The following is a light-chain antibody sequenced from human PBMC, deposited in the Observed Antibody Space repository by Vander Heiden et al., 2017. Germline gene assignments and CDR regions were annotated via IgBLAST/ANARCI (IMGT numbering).Light chain of an antibody. Sequence: QSVLTQPPSVSGAPGQRVTISCTGSSSNIGAGYDVHWYQQLPGTAPKLRIDGNSNRPSGVPDRFSGSKSGTSASLEITGLQAEDEADYYCQYYDSSLSGWVFGGGTKLTVL. CDR3: QYYDSSLSGWV. J-gene: IGLJ3*02. V-gene: IGLV1-40*01. CDR2: GNS. CDR1: SSNIGAGYD.